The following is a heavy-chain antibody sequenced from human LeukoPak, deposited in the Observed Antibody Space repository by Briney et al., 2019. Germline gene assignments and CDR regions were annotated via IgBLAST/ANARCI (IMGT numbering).Heavy chain of an antibody. CDR3: ARGRVRRMVRGVKSQRDWFDP. D-gene: IGHD3-10*01. CDR2: INHSGST. J-gene: IGHJ5*02. CDR1: GGSFSGYY. Sequence: SETLSLICAVYGGSFSGYYWSWIRQPPGKGLEWIGEINHSGSTNYNPSLKSRVTISVDTSKNQFSLKLSSVTAADTAVYYCARGRVRRMVRGVKSQRDWFDPWGQGTLVTVSS. V-gene: IGHV4-34*01.